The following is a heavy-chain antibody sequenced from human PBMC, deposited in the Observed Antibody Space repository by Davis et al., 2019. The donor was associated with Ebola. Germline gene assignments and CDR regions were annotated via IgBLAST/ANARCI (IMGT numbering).Heavy chain of an antibody. CDR1: GGSLSGYY. J-gene: IGHJ3*02. CDR3: ARDEALLGAFDI. Sequence: SQTLSLTCAVYGGSLSGYYWSWIRQPPGKGLEWIGEINHSGSTNYNPSLKSRVTISVDTSKNQFSLKLSSVTAADTAVYYCARDEALLGAFDIWGQGTMVTVSS. CDR2: INHSGST. V-gene: IGHV4-34*01. D-gene: IGHD2-15*01.